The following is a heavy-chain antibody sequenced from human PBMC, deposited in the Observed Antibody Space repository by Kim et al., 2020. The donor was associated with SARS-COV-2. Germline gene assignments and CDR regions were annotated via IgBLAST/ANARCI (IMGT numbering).Heavy chain of an antibody. J-gene: IGHJ4*02. D-gene: IGHD3-16*01. CDR2: ISYDGSNK. CDR3: AKDRGEYADY. Sequence: GGSLRLSCAASGFTFSSYGMHWVRQAPGKGLEWVAVISYDGSNKYYADSVKGRFTISRDNSKNTLYLQMNSLRAEDTAVYYCAKDRGEYADYWGQGTLVTVSS. V-gene: IGHV3-30*18. CDR1: GFTFSSYG.